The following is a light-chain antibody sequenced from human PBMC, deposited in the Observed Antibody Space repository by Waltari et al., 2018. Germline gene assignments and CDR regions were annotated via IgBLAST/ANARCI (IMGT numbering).Light chain of an antibody. CDR1: QDISNY. CDR2: AAS. CDR3: QQYNTYPLT. J-gene: IGKJ4*01. Sequence: DIQLTQSPSSLSASVGDRVTITCRASQDISNYFVRFQQKTGKAPKLLIYAASNLQSGVPLKFSGRVSGTDFTLTIISLQPEDFATYYCQQYNTYPLTFGGGTKVEIK. V-gene: IGKV1-16*02.